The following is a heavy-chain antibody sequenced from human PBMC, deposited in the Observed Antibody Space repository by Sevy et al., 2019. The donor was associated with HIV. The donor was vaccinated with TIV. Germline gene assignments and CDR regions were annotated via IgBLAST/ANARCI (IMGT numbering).Heavy chain of an antibody. D-gene: IGHD3-22*01. CDR3: ATQNRYVYGSRGYYVLDY. CDR1: GDSVSELA. J-gene: IGHJ4*02. CDR2: FDPGDGKT. Sequence: ASVKVSCKVSGDSVSELAMHWVRQTPGKGLEWMGGFDPGDGKTLYAQQFQGRVTMTEDTSSNKAYMEVSSLRSEDTAIYYCATQNRYVYGSRGYYVLDYWGQGTLVTASS. V-gene: IGHV1-24*01.